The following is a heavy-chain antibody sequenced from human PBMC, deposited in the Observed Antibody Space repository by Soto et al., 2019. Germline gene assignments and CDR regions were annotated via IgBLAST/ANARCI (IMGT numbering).Heavy chain of an antibody. J-gene: IGHJ4*02. D-gene: IGHD3-16*02. CDR1: GYTFTSYA. CDR3: ARNKVVIVPNFDY. V-gene: IGHV1-3*01. Sequence: QVQLVQSGAEVKKPGASVKVSCKASGYTFTSYAMHWVRQAPGQRLEWMGWINAGNGNTKYSQKFQGRVTITRDTSASTAYMELSSLRSEDTAVYYCARNKVVIVPNFDYWGQGTLVTVSS. CDR2: INAGNGNT.